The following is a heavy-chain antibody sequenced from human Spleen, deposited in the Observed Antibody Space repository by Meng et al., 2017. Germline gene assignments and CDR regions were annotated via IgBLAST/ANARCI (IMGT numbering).Heavy chain of an antibody. CDR3: ARADYYDSSGPPYYFDY. Sequence: SVKVSCKASGGTFSSYTISWVRQAPGQGLERMGRIIPILGITNYPQKFQGRVTITADKSTSTAYMELSSLRSDDTALYYCARADYYDSSGPPYYFDYWGQGTLVTVSS. D-gene: IGHD3-22*01. CDR1: GGTFSSYT. V-gene: IGHV1-69*02. J-gene: IGHJ4*02. CDR2: IIPILGIT.